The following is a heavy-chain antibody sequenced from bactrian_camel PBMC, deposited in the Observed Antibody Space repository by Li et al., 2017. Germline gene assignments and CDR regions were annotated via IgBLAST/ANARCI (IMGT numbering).Heavy chain of an antibody. CDR2: IDSDGNI. J-gene: IGHJ4*01. D-gene: IGHD6*01. V-gene: IGHV3S55*01. CDR3: ASDSPDLQDDGSWACPKTGNDFEY. CDR1: GYTFLSYC. Sequence: HVQLVESGGGSVQPGGSQRLSCAVTGYTFLSYCMGWFRQALGKEREAVATIDSDGNIHYADSLKGRFTISKDNAKNTLYLQMNSLKPEDTAMYYCASDSPDLQDDGSWACPKTGNDFEYWGRGTQVTVS.